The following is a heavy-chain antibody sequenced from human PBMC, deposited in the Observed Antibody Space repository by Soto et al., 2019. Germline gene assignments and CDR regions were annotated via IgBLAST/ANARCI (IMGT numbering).Heavy chain of an antibody. CDR3: ATTSCDFDYGDLCYYFDY. Sequence: EVQLVESGGGLVQPGGSLRLSCAASGFTFSSSGMHWVRQAPGTGLEYVSGISSDGSRRFYPDSVRARVTISRDNSHNTLYLRMDSLRDDDMAVYFCATTSCDFDYGDLCYYFDYWGQGALVTVSS. D-gene: IGHD4-17*01. CDR2: ISSDGSRR. J-gene: IGHJ4*02. CDR1: GFTFSSSG. V-gene: IGHV3-64*07.